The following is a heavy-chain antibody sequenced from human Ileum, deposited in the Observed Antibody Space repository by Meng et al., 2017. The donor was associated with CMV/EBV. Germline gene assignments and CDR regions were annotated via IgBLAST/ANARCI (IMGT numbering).Heavy chain of an antibody. V-gene: IGHV3-74*01. D-gene: IGHD5-12*01. CDR3: VRGNSGYGNFDY. CDR2: IYTDENSA. J-gene: IGHJ4*02. Sequence: WAVSGFTFRSYWMHWVRQVPGKGLVWVSRIYTDENSATYADSVKGRFTISRDNAKDTLYLQMTSLRVEDTAMYYCVRGNSGYGNFDYWGQGALVTVSS. CDR1: GFTFRSYW.